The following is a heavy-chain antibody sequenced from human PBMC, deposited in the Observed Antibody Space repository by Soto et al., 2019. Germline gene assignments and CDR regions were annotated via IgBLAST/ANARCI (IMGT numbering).Heavy chain of an antibody. CDR1: GFAFSTKW. V-gene: IGHV3-74*01. J-gene: IGHJ5*02. Sequence: EVQLVGSGGGLVQPGGSLRLSCAASGFAFSTKWRHWVRQGPGKGLVWVSRINIDGTTTNYADSVKGRFTISRDNAKNMLYMQMDRLRAADTAVYYCARIPFSDTDPCPWGQGTLVTVSS. D-gene: IGHD1-26*01. CDR2: INIDGTTT. CDR3: ARIPFSDTDPCP.